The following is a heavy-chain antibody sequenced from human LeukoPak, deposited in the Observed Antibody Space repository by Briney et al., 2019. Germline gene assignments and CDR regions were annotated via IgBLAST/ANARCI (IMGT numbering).Heavy chain of an antibody. V-gene: IGHV3-7*01. D-gene: IGHD2-2*01. CDR2: IKQDGSEK. CDR1: GFTFSSYW. J-gene: IGHJ4*02. CDR3: AKLRPLRIVVVPADPDY. Sequence: GGSMRLSCAASGFTFSSYWMSWVRQAPGKGLEWVANIKQDGSEKYYVDSVKGRFTISRDNAKNSLYLQMNSLRAEDTAVYYCAKLRPLRIVVVPADPDYWGQGTLVTVSS.